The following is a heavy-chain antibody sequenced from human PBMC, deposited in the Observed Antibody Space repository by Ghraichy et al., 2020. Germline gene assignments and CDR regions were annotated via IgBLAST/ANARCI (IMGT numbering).Heavy chain of an antibody. Sequence: GGSLRLSCAASGFTFSSYAMSWVRQAPGKGLEWVSAISGSGGSTYYADSVKGRFTISGDNSKNTLYLQMNSLRAEDTAVYYCAKDLGGDFWSGYGVGYFDYWGQGTLVTVSS. CDR3: AKDLGGDFWSGYGVGYFDY. D-gene: IGHD3-3*01. CDR1: GFTFSSYA. CDR2: ISGSGGST. J-gene: IGHJ4*02. V-gene: IGHV3-23*01.